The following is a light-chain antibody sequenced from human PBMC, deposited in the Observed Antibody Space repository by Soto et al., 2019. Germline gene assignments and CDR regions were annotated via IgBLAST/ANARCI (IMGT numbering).Light chain of an antibody. CDR3: QQSYSTPWT. CDR2: GTS. Sequence: DIVLTQSPGTLSFSPGDRATLSCRASQIITNNLLAWYQHRPGQAPRLLIYGTSSRAAGIPDRFTGSGSGTDFTLTIKRLEPDDFATYYCQQSYSTPWTFGQGTRVEIK. CDR1: QIITNNL. V-gene: IGKV3-20*01. J-gene: IGKJ1*01.